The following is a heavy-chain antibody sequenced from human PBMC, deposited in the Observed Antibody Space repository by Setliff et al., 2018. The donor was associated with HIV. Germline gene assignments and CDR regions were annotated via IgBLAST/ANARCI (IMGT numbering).Heavy chain of an antibody. V-gene: IGHV4-59*08. CDR3: AKRTFGSGRLDP. J-gene: IGHJ5*02. D-gene: IGHD3-16*01. Sequence: SETLSLTCKVSGGSISSYYWSWIRQPPGKGLEWIGYIYYSGSTNYNPSLKSRVTISMDTSKNQFSLNLNSVTATDTAVYYCAKRTFGSGRLDPWGQGTLVTVSS. CDR1: GGSISSYY. CDR2: IYYSGST.